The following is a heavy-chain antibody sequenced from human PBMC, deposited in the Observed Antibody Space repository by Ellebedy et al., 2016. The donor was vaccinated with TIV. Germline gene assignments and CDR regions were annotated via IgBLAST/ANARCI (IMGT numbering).Heavy chain of an antibody. Sequence: GGSLRLXCTASGSTFGDFGMSWFRQAPGKGLEWVAFISSKTYGGARYAASVEGRFTISRDDSKSIAYLQMNSLKVEDTGVYFCTRDPRGYCSSTTCPWAYEIWGQGTMVTVSS. CDR2: ISSKTYGGA. CDR3: TRDPRGYCSSTTCPWAYEI. J-gene: IGHJ3*02. CDR1: GSTFGDFG. V-gene: IGHV3-49*03. D-gene: IGHD2-2*03.